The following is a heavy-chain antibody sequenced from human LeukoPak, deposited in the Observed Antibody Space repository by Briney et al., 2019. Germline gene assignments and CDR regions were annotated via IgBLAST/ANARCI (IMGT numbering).Heavy chain of an antibody. CDR1: GGSFSSHY. CDR3: ARDPTTVTKGLDI. CDR2: ISYIGST. J-gene: IGHJ3*02. Sequence: SETLSLTCTVSGGSFSSHYWSWIRQPPGKGLEWIGYISYIGSTNYNPSLKSRVTISVDTSKNQFSLKLSSVTAADTAVYYCARDPTTVTKGLDIWGQGTMVTVSS. D-gene: IGHD4-17*01. V-gene: IGHV4-59*11.